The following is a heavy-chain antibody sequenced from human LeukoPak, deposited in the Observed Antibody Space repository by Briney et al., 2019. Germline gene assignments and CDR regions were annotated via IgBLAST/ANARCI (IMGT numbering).Heavy chain of an antibody. D-gene: IGHD6-6*01. V-gene: IGHV3-23*01. CDR1: GFTFSSYS. CDR2: ISASGYST. CDR3: AKDDGIAQLVRAPDAFDI. Sequence: GGSLRLSCAASGFTFSSYSMSWVRQAPGKGLEWVSAISASGYSTHYADSVKGRFTISRDNSKNTLYLQMNSLRAEDTAVYYCAKDDGIAQLVRAPDAFDIWGQGTMVTVSS. J-gene: IGHJ3*02.